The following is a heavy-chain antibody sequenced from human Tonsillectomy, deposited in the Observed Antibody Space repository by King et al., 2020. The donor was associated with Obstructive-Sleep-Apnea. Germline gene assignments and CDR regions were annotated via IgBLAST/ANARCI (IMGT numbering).Heavy chain of an antibody. CDR3: ARTYRGRRNDY. CDR2: ISDIGGST. CDR1: GFTVTSSV. D-gene: IGHD2-2*01. Sequence: VQLVESGGGLVQPGGSLRLSCAGSGFTVTSSVMSWVRQAPGKGLEWVSAISDIGGSTYYADSVKGRFAISRDKSKNMLYLQMNSLRAEDTAVYYCARTYRGRRNDYWGQGTLVTVSS. J-gene: IGHJ4*01. V-gene: IGHV3-23*04.